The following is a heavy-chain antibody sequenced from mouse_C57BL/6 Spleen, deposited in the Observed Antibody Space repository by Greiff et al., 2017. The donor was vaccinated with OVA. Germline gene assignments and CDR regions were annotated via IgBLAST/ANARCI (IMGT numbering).Heavy chain of an antibody. J-gene: IGHJ4*01. CDR2: IRNKANGYTT. CDR3: ARYYGYDEDAMDY. Sequence: EVQRVESGGGLVQPGGSLSLSCAASGFTFTDYYMSWVRQPPGKALEWLGFIRNKANGYTTEYSASVKGRFTISRDNSQSILYLQMNALRAEDSATYYCARYYGYDEDAMDYWGQGTSVTVSS. V-gene: IGHV7-3*01. CDR1: GFTFTDYY. D-gene: IGHD2-2*01.